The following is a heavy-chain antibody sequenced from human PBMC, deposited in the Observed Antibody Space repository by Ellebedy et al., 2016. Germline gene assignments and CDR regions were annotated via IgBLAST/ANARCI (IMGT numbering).Heavy chain of an antibody. V-gene: IGHV3-69-1*01. CDR3: ARDSSGWSRDY. J-gene: IGHJ4*02. D-gene: IGHD2-15*01. CDR1: GFTFSDYY. Sequence: GESLKISXAASGFTFSDYYMSWVRQPPGKGLEWVSTIGGDGRTYYQASMKGRFTISRDNAANSLYLQMNSLSAEDTAVYYCARDSSGWSRDYWGRGTLVTVSS. CDR2: IGGDGRT.